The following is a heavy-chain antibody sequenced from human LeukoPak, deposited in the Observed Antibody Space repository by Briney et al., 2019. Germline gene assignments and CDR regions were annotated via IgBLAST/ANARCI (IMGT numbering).Heavy chain of an antibody. V-gene: IGHV3-23*01. CDR2: ISGSGGST. CDR1: GFTFSSYA. CDR3: ARAPFWSGYYSPLHFDY. J-gene: IGHJ4*02. D-gene: IGHD3-3*01. Sequence: GGSLRLSCAASGFTFSSYAMSWVRQAPGKGLEWVSAISGSGGSTYYADSVKGRFTISRDNSKNTLYLQMNSLRAEDTAVYYCARAPFWSGYYSPLHFDYWGQGTLVTVSS.